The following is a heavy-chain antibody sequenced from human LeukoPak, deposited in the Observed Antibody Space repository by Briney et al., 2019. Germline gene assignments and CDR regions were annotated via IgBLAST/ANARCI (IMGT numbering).Heavy chain of an antibody. Sequence: SETLSLTCTVSGGSISSSSYYWGWIRQPPGKGLEWIGSIYYSGSTYYNPSLKSRVTISVDTSKNQFSLKLSSVTAADTAVYYCARRFISGPKDAFDIWGQGTMVTVSS. D-gene: IGHD2-21*01. V-gene: IGHV4-39*01. CDR1: GGSISSSSYY. CDR2: IYYSGST. CDR3: ARRFISGPKDAFDI. J-gene: IGHJ3*02.